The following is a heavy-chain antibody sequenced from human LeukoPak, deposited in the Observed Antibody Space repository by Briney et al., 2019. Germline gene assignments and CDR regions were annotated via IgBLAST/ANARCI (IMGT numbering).Heavy chain of an antibody. CDR2: ISNGKT. D-gene: IGHD2-15*01. J-gene: IGHJ5*02. V-gene: IGHV3-23*01. CDR1: GFPFSSHA. Sequence: GGSLRLSCAASGFPFSSHAMSWVRQPPGKGLEWVAAISNGKTYYADSVRGRFAISRDDSTNTGYLHMNSLRDEDTALYHCVRETGYCAPVCVKTNWFDPWGQGTLVTVSS. CDR3: VRETGYCAPVCVKTNWFDP.